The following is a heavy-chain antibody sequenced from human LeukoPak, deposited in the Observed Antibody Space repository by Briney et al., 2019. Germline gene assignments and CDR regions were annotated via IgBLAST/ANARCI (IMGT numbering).Heavy chain of an antibody. V-gene: IGHV3-30*04. J-gene: IGHJ6*03. CDR1: GFTFSSYV. Sequence: PGGSLRLSCAASGFTFSSYVMHWVRQAPGKGLEWVAIISYDGSNEYYADSVKGRFTISRDNSKNTLYLQMNSLRAEDTAVYYCARLSSGWPYYYYMDVWGKGTTVTVSS. CDR3: ARLSSGWPYYYYMDV. CDR2: ISYDGSNE. D-gene: IGHD6-19*01.